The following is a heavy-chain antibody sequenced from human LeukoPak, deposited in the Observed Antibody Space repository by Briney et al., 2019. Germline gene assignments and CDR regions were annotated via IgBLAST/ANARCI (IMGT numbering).Heavy chain of an antibody. CDR3: AKDSDFWSGYYHHIDY. CDR1: GGSISSYY. D-gene: IGHD3-3*01. J-gene: IGHJ4*02. Sequence: SETLSLTCTVSGGSISSYYWSWIRQPPGKGLEWIGYIYYSGSTNYNPSLKSRVTISVDTSKNQFSLKLSSVTAADTAVYYCAKDSDFWSGYYHHIDYWGQGTLVTVSS. V-gene: IGHV4-59*08. CDR2: IYYSGST.